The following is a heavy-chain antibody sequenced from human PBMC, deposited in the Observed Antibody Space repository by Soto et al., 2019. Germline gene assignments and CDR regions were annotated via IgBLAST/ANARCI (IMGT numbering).Heavy chain of an antibody. V-gene: IGHV1-8*01. D-gene: IGHD3-3*01. CDR2: MNPNSGNT. J-gene: IGHJ6*02. CDR1: GYTFTSYD. CDR3: ARGLGTYYDFWSGYYIPGTYYYYYGMDV. Sequence: ASVKVSCKASGYTFTSYDINWVRQATGQRLEWMGWMNPNSGNTGYAQKFQGRVTMTRNTSISTAYMELSSLRSEDTAVYYCARGLGTYYDFWSGYYIPGTYYYYYGMDVWGQGTTVTVSS.